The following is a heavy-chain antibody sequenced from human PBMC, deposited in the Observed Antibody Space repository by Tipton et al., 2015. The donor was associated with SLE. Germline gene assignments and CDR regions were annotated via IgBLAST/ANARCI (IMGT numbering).Heavy chain of an antibody. Sequence: SLRLSCAASGFTFSSYAMSWVRQAPGKGLEWVAVISYDGSNKYYADSVKGRFTISRDNSKNTLYLQMNSLRAEDTAVYYCAKSLLPPYGWLRLAFDIWGQGTMVTVSS. CDR3: AKSLLPPYGWLRLAFDI. J-gene: IGHJ3*02. V-gene: IGHV3-30*18. D-gene: IGHD5-12*01. CDR1: GFTFSSYA. CDR2: ISYDGSNK.